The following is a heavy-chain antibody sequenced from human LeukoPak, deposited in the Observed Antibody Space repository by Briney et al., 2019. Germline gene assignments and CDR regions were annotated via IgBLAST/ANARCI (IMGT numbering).Heavy chain of an antibody. CDR3: ARGRNIVVVVAAPPIDY. J-gene: IGHJ4*02. CDR2: VYYSGST. D-gene: IGHD2-15*01. Sequence: SETLSLTCTVSGGSISSSSYYWGWIRQPPGKGLEWIGSVYYSGSTYYNPSLKSRVTISVDTSKNQFSLKLRSVTAADTAVYYCARGRNIVVVVAAPPIDYWGQGTLVTVSS. V-gene: IGHV4-39*01. CDR1: GGSISSSSYY.